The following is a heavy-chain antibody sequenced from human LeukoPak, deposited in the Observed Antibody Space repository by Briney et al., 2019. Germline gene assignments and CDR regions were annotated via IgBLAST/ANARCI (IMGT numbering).Heavy chain of an antibody. CDR2: INHSGST. V-gene: IGHV4-34*01. D-gene: IGHD4-23*01. CDR3: ARGPLTDYGGNSGSDY. J-gene: IGHJ4*02. CDR1: GGSFSGYY. Sequence: SETLSLTCAVYGGSFSGYYWSWIRQLPGKGLEWIGEINHSGSTNYNPSLKSRVTISVDTSKNQFSLKLSSVTAADTAVYYCARGPLTDYGGNSGSDYWGQGTLVTVSS.